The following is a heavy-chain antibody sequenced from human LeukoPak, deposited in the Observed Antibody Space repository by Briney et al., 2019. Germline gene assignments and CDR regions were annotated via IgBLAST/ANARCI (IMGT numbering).Heavy chain of an antibody. CDR1: GFTFSNFV. CDR2: ISGSGGNT. J-gene: IGHJ4*02. CDR3: AKDLSPMTTVTTWFDY. V-gene: IGHV3-23*01. Sequence: GGSLRLSCAASGFTFSNFVINWVRQAPGEGLEWVSGISGSGGNTYYADSVKGRFTISRDNSKNTLYLQMNSLRAEDTAVYNCAKDLSPMTTVTTWFDYWGQGTLVTVSS. D-gene: IGHD4-17*01.